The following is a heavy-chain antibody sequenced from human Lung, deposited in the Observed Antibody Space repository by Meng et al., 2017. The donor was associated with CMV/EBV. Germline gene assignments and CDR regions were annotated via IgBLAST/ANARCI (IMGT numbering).Heavy chain of an antibody. V-gene: IGHV3-30*02. CDR3: AKDLSYCTTTSCFEGSRFYYAMDV. J-gene: IGHJ6*02. CDR2: IRYDGSNP. CDR1: GFSFSNYA. Sequence: GGSXRLXCAASGFSFSNYAMHWVRQAPGKGLEWVAFIRYDGSNPYYVDSVKGRFIISRDNSKRTLYLQMNSLRAEDTAVYYCAKDLSYCTTTSCFEGSRFYYAMDVWXQGTXVTV. D-gene: IGHD2-2*01.